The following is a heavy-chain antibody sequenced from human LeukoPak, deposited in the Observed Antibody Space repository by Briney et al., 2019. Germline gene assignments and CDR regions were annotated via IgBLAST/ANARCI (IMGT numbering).Heavy chain of an antibody. J-gene: IGHJ5*02. CDR1: GGSISSGDYY. CDR3: AREVLQLTQYNWFDP. Sequence: SQTLSLTCTVSGGSISSGDYYLSWSRQPPGKGLEWIVYIYYSGSTYYNPSLKSRVTISVDTSKNQFSLKLSSVTAADTAVYYCAREVLQLTQYNWFDPWGQGTLVTVSS. CDR2: IYYSGST. D-gene: IGHD6-6*01. V-gene: IGHV4-30-4*01.